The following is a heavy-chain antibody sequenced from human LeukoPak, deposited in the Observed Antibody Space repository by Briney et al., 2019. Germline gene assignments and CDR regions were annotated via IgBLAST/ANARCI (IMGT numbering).Heavy chain of an antibody. CDR2: ISYDGSNK. CDR1: GFTFSSYA. V-gene: IGHV3-30-3*01. Sequence: PGGSLRLSCAASGFTFSSYAMHWVRQAPGKGLEWVAVISYDGSNKYYADSVKGRFTISRDNAKNSLYLQMNSLRAEDTAVYYCARDPPPFIVATVPIAFDIWGQGTMVTVSS. CDR3: ARDPPPFIVATVPIAFDI. J-gene: IGHJ3*02. D-gene: IGHD5-12*01.